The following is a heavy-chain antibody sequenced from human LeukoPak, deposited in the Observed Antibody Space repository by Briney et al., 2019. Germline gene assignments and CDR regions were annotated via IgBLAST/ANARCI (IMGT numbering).Heavy chain of an antibody. CDR3: ATLYSGRVFDY. D-gene: IGHD1-26*01. CDR1: GFTVSSNY. Sequence: GGSLRLSCAASGFTVSSNYMSWVRQAPGKGLEWVSVIYSGGSTYYADSVKGRFTISRDNSKNTLYLQMNSLRAEDTAVYYCATLYSGRVFDYWGQGTLVTVSS. J-gene: IGHJ4*02. CDR2: IYSGGST. V-gene: IGHV3-53*01.